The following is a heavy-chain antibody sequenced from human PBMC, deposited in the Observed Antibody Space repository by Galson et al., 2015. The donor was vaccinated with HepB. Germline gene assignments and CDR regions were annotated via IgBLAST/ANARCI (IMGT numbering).Heavy chain of an antibody. V-gene: IGHV3-66*02. CDR3: ARSNWNDVSNAFDI. D-gene: IGHD1-20*01. CDR2: IYSGGST. J-gene: IGHJ3*02. CDR1: GFTVSSNY. Sequence: LRLSCAASGFTVSSNYMSWVRQTPGRGLEWVSVIYSGGSTFYADSVKGRFTISRDNSKNTLYLQMNSLRGEDTAVYYCARSNWNDVSNAFDIWGQGTMVTVSS.